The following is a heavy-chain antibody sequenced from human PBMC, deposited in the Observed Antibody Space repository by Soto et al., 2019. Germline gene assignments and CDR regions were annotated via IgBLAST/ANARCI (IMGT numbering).Heavy chain of an antibody. Sequence: GSLRLSCAASGFTFSSYAMSWVRQAPGKGLEWVSAISGSGGSTYYADSVKGRFTISRDNSKNTLYLQMNSLRAEDTAVYYCATDFSPHYNSYRSASEASDICDHGSMVT. CDR3: ATDFSPHYNSYRSASEASDI. CDR2: ISGSGGST. D-gene: IGHD6-19*01. CDR1: GFTFSSYA. J-gene: IGHJ3*02. V-gene: IGHV3-23*01.